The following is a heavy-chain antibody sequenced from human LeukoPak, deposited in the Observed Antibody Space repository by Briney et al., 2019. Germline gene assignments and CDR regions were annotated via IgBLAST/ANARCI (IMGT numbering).Heavy chain of an antibody. Sequence: GGSLRLSSAASGFTASTYYMTWVRQAPGKGLEWVSVIYSGDSTNYADSVKGRFTISRDNSKTTLYLQMSSLRAEDTAVYYCARAGSGWPYDFDYWGQGTLVTVSS. V-gene: IGHV3-66*01. J-gene: IGHJ4*02. CDR3: ARAGSGWPYDFDY. CDR1: GFTASTYY. D-gene: IGHD6-19*01. CDR2: IYSGDST.